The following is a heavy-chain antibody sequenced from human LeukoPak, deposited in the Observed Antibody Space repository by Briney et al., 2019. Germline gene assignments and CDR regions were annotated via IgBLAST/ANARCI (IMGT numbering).Heavy chain of an antibody. J-gene: IGHJ4*02. D-gene: IGHD3-22*01. CDR1: GFIFSSYW. Sequence: GGSLRLSCAASGFIFSSYWMHWVRQAPGKGLVWVSRINSDGSSTSYADSVKGRFTISRDNAKNTLYLQMNSLRGEDTAVYYCGGSSGYSTFDYWGQGTLVTVSS. V-gene: IGHV3-74*01. CDR2: INSDGSST. CDR3: GGSSGYSTFDY.